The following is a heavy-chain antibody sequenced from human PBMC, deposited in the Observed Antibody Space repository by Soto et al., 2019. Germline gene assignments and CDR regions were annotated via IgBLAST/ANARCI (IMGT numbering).Heavy chain of an antibody. D-gene: IGHD3-3*01. CDR2: ISGSGGST. CDR1: GFTFSSYA. V-gene: IGHV3-23*01. J-gene: IGHJ3*02. CDR3: ANQMGGAYYDFWSGYYKGAFDI. Sequence: PGGSLRLSCAASGFTFSSYAMSWVRQAPGKGLEWVSAISGSGGSTYYADSVKGRFTISRDNSKNTLYLQMNSLRAEDTAVYYCANQMGGAYYDFWSGYYKGAFDIWGQGTMVTVSS.